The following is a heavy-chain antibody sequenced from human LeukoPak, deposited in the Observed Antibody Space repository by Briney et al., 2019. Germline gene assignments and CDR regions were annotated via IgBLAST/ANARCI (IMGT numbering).Heavy chain of an antibody. D-gene: IGHD6-13*01. CDR1: GGTFSTYA. Sequence: SVKVSCKASGGTFSTYAISWVRQAPGQGLEWMGRIIPILGIANYAQKFQGRVTMTRDTSISTAYMELSRLRSDDTAVYYCARETRAAAGTAGNWFDPWGQGTLVTVSS. J-gene: IGHJ5*02. V-gene: IGHV1-69*04. CDR2: IIPILGIA. CDR3: ARETRAAAGTAGNWFDP.